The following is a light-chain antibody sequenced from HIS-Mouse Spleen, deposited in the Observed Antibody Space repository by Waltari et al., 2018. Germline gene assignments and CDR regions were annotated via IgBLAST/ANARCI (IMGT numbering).Light chain of an antibody. Sequence: QSALTPPASVSGSPGQSITIPCPGTSRDVGSYNPVSWYQQHPGKAPKLMIYEGSKRPSGVSNRFSGSKSGNTASLTISGLQAEDEADYYCCSYAGSSTYVVFGGGTKLTVL. CDR1: SRDVGSYNP. V-gene: IGLV2-23*01. CDR2: EGS. CDR3: CSYAGSSTYVV. J-gene: IGLJ2*01.